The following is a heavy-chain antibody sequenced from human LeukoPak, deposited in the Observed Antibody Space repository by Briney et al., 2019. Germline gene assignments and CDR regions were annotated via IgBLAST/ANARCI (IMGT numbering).Heavy chain of an antibody. J-gene: IGHJ6*02. Sequence: SETLSLTCAVYGGSFSGYYWSWIRQPPGKGLEWIGEINHSGSTNYNPSLKSRVTISVDTSKNQLSLKLSSVTAADTAVYYCARGRIVVVVAAPPAAYGMDVWGQGTTVTVSS. CDR1: GGSFSGYY. CDR3: ARGRIVVVVAAPPAAYGMDV. CDR2: INHSGST. D-gene: IGHD2-15*01. V-gene: IGHV4-34*01.